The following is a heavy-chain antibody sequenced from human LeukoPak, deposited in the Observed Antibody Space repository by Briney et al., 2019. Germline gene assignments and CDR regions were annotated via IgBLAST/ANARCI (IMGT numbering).Heavy chain of an antibody. Sequence: PGGSLRLSCAASGFSLSSYGMNWVRQAPGKGLEWVSYISSSSSTIYYADSVKGRFTISRDNAKNSLYLQMNSLRDEDTAVYYCARQVNSIAAAGMSNYWGQGTLVTVSS. CDR3: ARQVNSIAAAGMSNY. D-gene: IGHD6-13*01. V-gene: IGHV3-48*02. J-gene: IGHJ4*02. CDR1: GFSLSSYG. CDR2: ISSSSSTI.